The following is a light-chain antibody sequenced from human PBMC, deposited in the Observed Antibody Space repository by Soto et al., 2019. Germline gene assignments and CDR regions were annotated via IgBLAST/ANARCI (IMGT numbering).Light chain of an antibody. Sequence: DIQMTQSPSTLSASVGDRVTITCRPSESISTWLAWYQQKPGKAPKRLIYDASTLQTGVPSRFSGSGSGTKFTLTVSSLQPDDFATCFCQHYYHYPFTFGQGTKRESK. CDR2: DAS. V-gene: IGKV1-5*01. CDR1: ESISTW. CDR3: QHYYHYPFT. J-gene: IGKJ2*01.